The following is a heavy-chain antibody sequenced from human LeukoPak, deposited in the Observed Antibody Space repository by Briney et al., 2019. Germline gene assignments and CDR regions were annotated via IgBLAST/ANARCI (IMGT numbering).Heavy chain of an antibody. V-gene: IGHV3-72*01. D-gene: IGHD1-26*01. J-gene: IGHJ6*02. CDR2: SRDKVNGYTT. Sequence: GGPLRLSCAGSGFSFSDHYMDWVRQAPGKGLEWVGRSRDKVNGYTTEYAAYVKGSFTISRDDSEISLSLQMNSLKMEDTAVYYCARSGNSLRGYYYGMDVWGQGTTVTVSS. CDR1: GFSFSDHY. CDR3: ARSGNSLRGYYYGMDV.